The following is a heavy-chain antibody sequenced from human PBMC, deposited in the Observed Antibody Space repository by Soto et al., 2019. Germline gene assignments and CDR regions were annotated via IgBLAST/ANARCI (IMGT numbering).Heavy chain of an antibody. Sequence: LSLTCAVSGYSISSGYYWGWIRQSPGKGLEWIGSTSQSGSTYYNPSLKSRVTISADTSRNQFSLKLRSVTAADTAVYYCARVGLHPPRRFDYWGQGTLVTVPQ. J-gene: IGHJ4*02. CDR2: TSQSGST. CDR3: ARVGLHPPRRFDY. CDR1: GYSISSGYY. V-gene: IGHV4-38-2*01. D-gene: IGHD4-4*01.